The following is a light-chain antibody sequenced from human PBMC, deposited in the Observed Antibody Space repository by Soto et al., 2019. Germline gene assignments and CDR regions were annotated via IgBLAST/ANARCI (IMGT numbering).Light chain of an antibody. CDR3: QQSYSTPRT. V-gene: IGKV1-39*01. CDR1: QSISSY. J-gene: IGKJ1*01. Sequence: DIQMSQSSSSLSASVGDRVTITCRASQSISSYLNSYQQKPGKAPKLLIYAASSLQSGVPSKFSGSGSGTDFTLTIRSLQPEDFATYYCQQSYSTPRTFGQGTKVEV. CDR2: AAS.